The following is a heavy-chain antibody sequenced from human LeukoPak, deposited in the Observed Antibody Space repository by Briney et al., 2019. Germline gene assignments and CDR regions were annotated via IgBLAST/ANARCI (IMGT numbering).Heavy chain of an antibody. CDR3: AREDKGGVDY. V-gene: IGHV3-30*02. J-gene: IGHJ4*02. Sequence: GGSLRLSCAASGFTFSSYGMHWVRQAPGKGLEWVAFIRSDGSNKYYADSVKGRFTISRDNSKLYLQMNSLRAEDTALYYCAREDKGGVDYWGQGTLVTVSS. CDR1: GFTFSSYG. CDR2: IRSDGSNK. D-gene: IGHD3-16*01.